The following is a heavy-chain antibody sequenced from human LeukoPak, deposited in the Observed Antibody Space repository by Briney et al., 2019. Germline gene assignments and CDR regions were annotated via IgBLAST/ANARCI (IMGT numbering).Heavy chain of an antibody. CDR3: ARDREYSSGWYLDAFDI. V-gene: IGHV4-38-2*02. J-gene: IGHJ3*02. CDR2: IYHSGST. Sequence: SETLSLTCTVSGYSISSGYYWGWIRQPPGKGLEWIGSIYHSGSTYYNPSLKSRVTISVDTSKNQFSLKLSSVTAADTAVYYCARDREYSSGWYLDAFDIWGQGTMVTVSS. D-gene: IGHD6-19*01. CDR1: GYSISSGYY.